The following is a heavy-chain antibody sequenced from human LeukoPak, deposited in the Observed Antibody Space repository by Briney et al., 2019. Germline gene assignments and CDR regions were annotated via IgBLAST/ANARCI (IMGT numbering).Heavy chain of an antibody. J-gene: IGHJ3*02. CDR3: ARASSGPMKRDAFDI. D-gene: IGHD3-22*01. CDR1: GGSISSYY. Sequence: SETLSLTCTVSGGSISSYYWSWIRQPPGKGLEWIGYIYYSGSTNHNPSLKSRVTISVDTSKNQFSLKLSSVTAADTAVYYCARASSGPMKRDAFDIWGQGTMVTVSS. CDR2: IYYSGST. V-gene: IGHV4-59*01.